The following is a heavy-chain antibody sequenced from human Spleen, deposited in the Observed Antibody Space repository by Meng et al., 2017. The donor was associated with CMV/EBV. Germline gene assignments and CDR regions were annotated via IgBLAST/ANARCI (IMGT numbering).Heavy chain of an antibody. CDR2: ISYDGSNK. J-gene: IGHJ4*02. D-gene: IGHD1-26*01. V-gene: IGHV3-30*04. CDR1: GFTFSSYA. Sequence: GESLKISCAASGFTFSSYAMHWVRQAPGKGLEWVAVISYDGSNKYYADSVKGRFTISRDNSKNTLYLQMNSLRAEDTAVYYCARWVLDSGYYSIDYWGQGTLVTVSS. CDR3: ARWVLDSGYYSIDY.